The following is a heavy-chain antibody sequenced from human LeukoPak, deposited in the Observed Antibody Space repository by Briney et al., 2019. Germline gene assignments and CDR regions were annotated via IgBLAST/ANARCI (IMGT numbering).Heavy chain of an antibody. Sequence: GGSLRLSCAASEFTFSSYAMHWVRQAPGKGLEYVSVISSNGGSTDYANSVKGRFTISRDNSKNTLYLQTGSLRAQDMAVYYCARERLRDFWSGYYTSNDYWGQGTLVTVSS. CDR1: EFTFSSYA. CDR3: ARERLRDFWSGYYTSNDY. J-gene: IGHJ4*02. V-gene: IGHV3-64*01. CDR2: ISSNGGST. D-gene: IGHD3-3*01.